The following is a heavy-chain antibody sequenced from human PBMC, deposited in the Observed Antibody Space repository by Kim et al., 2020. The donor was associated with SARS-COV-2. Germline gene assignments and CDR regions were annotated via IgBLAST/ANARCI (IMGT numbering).Heavy chain of an antibody. CDR1: GYSFTSYW. CDR2: IDPSDSYT. D-gene: IGHD3-10*01. CDR3: ARTPVWFGDIPSYYFDY. J-gene: IGHJ4*02. V-gene: IGHV5-10-1*01. Sequence: GESLKISCKGSGYSFTSYWISWVRQMPGKGLEWMGRIDPSDSYTNYSPSFQGHVTISADKSISTAYLQWSSLKASDTAMYYCARTPVWFGDIPSYYFDYWGQGTLVTVSS.